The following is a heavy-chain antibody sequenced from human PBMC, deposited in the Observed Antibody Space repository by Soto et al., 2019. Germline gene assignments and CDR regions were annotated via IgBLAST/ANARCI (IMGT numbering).Heavy chain of an antibody. J-gene: IGHJ6*02. V-gene: IGHV3-48*02. Sequence: PGGSLRLSCAASGFTFSSYSMNWVRQAPGKGLEWVSYISSSSTIYYADSVKGRFTISRDNAKNSLYLQMNSLRDEDTAVYYCARVVRGSPKLRSSYYGMDVWGQGTTVTVSS. CDR3: ARVVRGSPKLRSSYYGMDV. CDR2: ISSSSTI. D-gene: IGHD3-16*01. CDR1: GFTFSSYS.